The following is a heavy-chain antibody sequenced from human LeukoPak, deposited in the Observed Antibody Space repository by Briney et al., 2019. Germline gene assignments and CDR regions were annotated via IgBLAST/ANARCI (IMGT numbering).Heavy chain of an antibody. CDR2: IYYSGST. CDR1: GGSFSGYY. Sequence: SETLSLTCAVYGGSFSGYYWSWIRQHPGKGLEWIGYIYYSGSTYYNPSLKSRVTISVDTSKNQFSLKLSSVTAADTAVYYCARFYYGSGSYYNGGWFDPWGQGTLVTVSS. V-gene: IGHV4-31*11. CDR3: ARFYYGSGSYYNGGWFDP. D-gene: IGHD3-10*01. J-gene: IGHJ5*02.